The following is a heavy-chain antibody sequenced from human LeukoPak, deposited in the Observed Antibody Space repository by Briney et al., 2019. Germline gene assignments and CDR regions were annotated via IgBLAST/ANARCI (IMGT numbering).Heavy chain of an antibody. CDR3: ARNLYYYVSGNYAPGLPDY. CDR2: ICGRGVTT. Sequence: GGSLRLSCEASGFTFSGYEMNWVLQAPGKGLEWVSYICGRGVTTYYADSVKGRFTISRDDAKKLLYLEMNSLRAEDTAVYYWARNLYYYVSGNYAPGLPDYGAQETRVTVS. CDR1: GFTFSGYE. J-gene: IGHJ4*02. D-gene: IGHD3-16*01. V-gene: IGHV3-48*03.